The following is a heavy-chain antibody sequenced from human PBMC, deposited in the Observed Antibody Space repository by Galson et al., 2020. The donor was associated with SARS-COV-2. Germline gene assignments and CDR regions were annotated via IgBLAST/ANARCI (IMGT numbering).Heavy chain of an antibody. CDR2: IIPIFGTA. J-gene: IGHJ6*02. V-gene: IGHV1-69*13. D-gene: IGHD2-15*01. Sequence: SVKVSCKASGGTFSRYAISWVRQAPGQGLEWMGGIIPIFGTANYAQKFQGRVTITADESTSTAYMELSSLRSEDTAVYYCSRDLGYCSGGSCYSYYYYGMDVWGQGTTVTVSS. CDR1: GGTFSRYA. CDR3: SRDLGYCSGGSCYSYYYYGMDV.